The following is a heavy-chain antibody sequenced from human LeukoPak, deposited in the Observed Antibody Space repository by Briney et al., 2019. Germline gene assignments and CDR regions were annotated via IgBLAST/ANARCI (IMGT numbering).Heavy chain of an antibody. CDR1: GYTFTSYY. CDR2: INPSDDST. J-gene: IGHJ4*02. V-gene: IGHV1-46*01. D-gene: IGHD6-13*01. CDR3: ARAWLIAAAFDY. Sequence: ASVKVSCKASGYTFTSYYMHWVRQAPGQGPEWMGIINPSDDSTTYAQKFQGRVTMTRDMYTSTVYMELSSLRSEDTAVYYCARAWLIAAAFDYWGQGTLVTVSS.